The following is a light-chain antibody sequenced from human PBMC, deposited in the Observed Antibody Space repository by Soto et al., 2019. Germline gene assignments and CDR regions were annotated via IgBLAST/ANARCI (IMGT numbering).Light chain of an antibody. CDR3: TSYTTSSTLYV. Sequence: QSVLTQPASVYGSPGQSITISCTGTSSDVGGYNYVSWYQQHPGEPPKLMIYEIRNRPSGVSNRFSGSKSGNTASLTISGLQAEDEADYYCTSYTTSSTLYVCGTGTKVTVL. V-gene: IGLV2-14*01. J-gene: IGLJ1*01. CDR1: SSDVGGYNY. CDR2: EIR.